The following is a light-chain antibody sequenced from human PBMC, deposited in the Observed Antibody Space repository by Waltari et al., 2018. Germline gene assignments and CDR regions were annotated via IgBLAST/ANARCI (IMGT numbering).Light chain of an antibody. Sequence: EIVLTQSPGTLSLYPGERATLPCRASQSVGSNYLAWYYQRPGQAPRLLIYGASTRATGIPDRFSGSGSGTDFTLTITRLEPEDFAVYYCQRYGGSSLTFGGGTKVEIK. V-gene: IGKV3-20*01. CDR1: QSVGSNY. CDR3: QRYGGSSLT. CDR2: GAS. J-gene: IGKJ4*01.